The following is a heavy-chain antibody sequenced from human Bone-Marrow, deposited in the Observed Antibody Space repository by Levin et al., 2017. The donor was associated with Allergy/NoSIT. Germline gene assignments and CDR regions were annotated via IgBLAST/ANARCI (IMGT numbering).Heavy chain of an antibody. CDR1: GYTFHSFY. CDR3: ARAGGSSLGHLDY. CDR2: VNPSSGFT. Sequence: ASVKVSCKSSGYTFHSFYIHWVRQAPGQGLEWMAIVNPSSGFTTYAENFQGRVTMTSDTSTGTVYMELNSLQSDDTAVYYCARAGGSSLGHLDYWGQGTQVTVSS. J-gene: IGHJ4*02. V-gene: IGHV1-46*02. D-gene: IGHD3-16*01.